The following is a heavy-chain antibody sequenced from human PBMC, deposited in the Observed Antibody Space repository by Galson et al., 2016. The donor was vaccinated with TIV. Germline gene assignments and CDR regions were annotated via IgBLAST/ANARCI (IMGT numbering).Heavy chain of an antibody. CDR1: GFTFNSYA. V-gene: IGHV3-23*01. CDR2: ISGSGGST. Sequence: SLRLSCAASGFTFNSYAMGWVRQAPGKGLEWVSGISGSGGSTHYADSVKGRFTITRDRSKSMVYLQMHSLRAEDTAVYYCTKGRTYCSGTSCYSFDSWGQGTLVSVSS. CDR3: TKGRTYCSGTSCYSFDS. D-gene: IGHD2-2*01. J-gene: IGHJ4*02.